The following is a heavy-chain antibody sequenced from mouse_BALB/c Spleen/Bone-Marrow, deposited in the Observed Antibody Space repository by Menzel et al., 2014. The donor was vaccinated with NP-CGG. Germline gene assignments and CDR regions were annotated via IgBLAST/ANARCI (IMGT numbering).Heavy chain of an antibody. V-gene: IGHV5-15*02. J-gene: IGHJ4*01. D-gene: IGHD4-1*01. CDR2: ISNLAYSI. CDR1: GFTFSDYG. CDR3: ARSNWDYSMDY. Sequence: EVQVVESGGGLVQPGGSRKLSCAASGFTFSDYGMAWVRQAPGKGPEWIAFISNLAYSIYYADTVTGRFTISRENAKNTLYLEVSSLRSEDTATYYCARSNWDYSMDYWGQGTSVTVSS.